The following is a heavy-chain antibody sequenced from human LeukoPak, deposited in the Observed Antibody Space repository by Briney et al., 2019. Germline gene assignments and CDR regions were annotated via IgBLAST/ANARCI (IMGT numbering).Heavy chain of an antibody. CDR3: ARVAKERVGGVYYFDY. Sequence: GSLRLSCAASGFTFSDYDMHWVRQATGKGLEWVSAIGTAGDTYYTGSVRGRFTISRENAKNSLYLQMNSLRAGDTAVYYCARVAKERVGGVYYFDYWGQGTLVTVSS. CDR1: GFTFSDYD. J-gene: IGHJ4*02. V-gene: IGHV3-13*01. D-gene: IGHD1-1*01. CDR2: IGTAGDT.